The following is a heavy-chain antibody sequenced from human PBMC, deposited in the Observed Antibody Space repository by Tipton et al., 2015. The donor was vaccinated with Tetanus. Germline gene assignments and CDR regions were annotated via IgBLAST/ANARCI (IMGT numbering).Heavy chain of an antibody. CDR3: AREVGCGGGSCFSGDFNN. Sequence: SLRLSCAASGFIFSSYGIHWVRQAPGKGLEWVAVSWYDGTDKYYADSVKGRFTISRDNSKNPLYLQMNSLRAEDTAVYYCAREVGCGGGSCFSGDFNNWGQGTHVTVSS. J-gene: IGHJ4*02. CDR1: GFIFSSYG. D-gene: IGHD2-15*01. V-gene: IGHV3-33*01. CDR2: SWYDGTDK.